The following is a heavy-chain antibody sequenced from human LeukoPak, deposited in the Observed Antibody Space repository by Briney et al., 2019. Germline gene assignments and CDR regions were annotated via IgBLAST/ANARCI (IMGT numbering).Heavy chain of an antibody. CDR2: ISSSGSTM. J-gene: IGHJ4*02. CDR1: GFTFSSYE. CDR3: AIWTGGGNYRLTFDY. D-gene: IGHD4/OR15-4a*01. Sequence: GGSLRLSCAASGFTFSSYEMNWVRQAQGKGLEWVSYISSSGSTMYYADSVKGRFTISRGNAQNSLYLQMNSLRAEDTAVYYCAIWTGGGNYRLTFDYWGQGTLVTVSS. V-gene: IGHV3-48*03.